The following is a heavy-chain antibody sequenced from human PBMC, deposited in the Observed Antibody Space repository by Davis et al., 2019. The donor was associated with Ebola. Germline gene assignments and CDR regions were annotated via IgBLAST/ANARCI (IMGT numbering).Heavy chain of an antibody. CDR1: GFTFSSYA. CDR2: ISGSGGST. D-gene: IGHD3-9*01. Sequence: GESLKISCAASGFTFSSYAMSWVRQAPGKGLEWVSAISGSGGSTYYADSVKGRFTISRDNSKNTLYLQMNSLRAEDTAVYYCARDGLNYDILTGYIDYWGQGTLVTVSS. CDR3: ARDGLNYDILTGYIDY. J-gene: IGHJ4*02. V-gene: IGHV3-23*01.